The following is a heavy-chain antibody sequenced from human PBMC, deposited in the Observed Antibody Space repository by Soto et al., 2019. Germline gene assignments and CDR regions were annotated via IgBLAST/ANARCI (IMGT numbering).Heavy chain of an antibody. CDR1: GGSISSYY. CDR2: IYYSGST. J-gene: IGHJ4*02. D-gene: IGHD3-22*01. Sequence: SETLSLTCTVSGGSISSYYWSWIRQPPGKGLEWIGYIYYSGSTNYNPSLKSRVTISVDTSKNQFSLKLSSVTAADTAVYYCASYDYYDSSGLDYWGQGTLVTVSS. V-gene: IGHV4-59*01. CDR3: ASYDYYDSSGLDY.